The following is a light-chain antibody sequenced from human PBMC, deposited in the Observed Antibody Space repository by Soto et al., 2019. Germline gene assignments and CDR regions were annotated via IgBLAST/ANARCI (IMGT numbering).Light chain of an antibody. CDR2: DVS. CDR1: SSDVGAYNS. J-gene: IGLJ3*02. CDR3: SSYTSSSTVV. Sequence: QSALTQPASVSGSPGQSITISCTGTSSDVGAYNSVSWYQQHPGKAPKLIIYDVSNRPSGVSYRFSGSKSDNTASLTISGLQAEDEADYYCSSYTSSSTVVFGGGTKLAVL. V-gene: IGLV2-14*01.